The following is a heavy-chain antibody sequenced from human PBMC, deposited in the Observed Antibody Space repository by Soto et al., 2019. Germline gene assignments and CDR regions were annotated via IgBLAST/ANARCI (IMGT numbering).Heavy chain of an antibody. V-gene: IGHV4-59*01. Sequence: PSETLSLTCTVSGGSISSYYWSWIRQPPGKGLEWIGYIYYSGSTNYNPSLKSRVTISVDTSKNQFSLKLSSVTAADTAVYYCAREYSSTLGAFDIWGQGTMVTVSS. CDR2: IYYSGST. J-gene: IGHJ3*02. D-gene: IGHD6-13*01. CDR3: AREYSSTLGAFDI. CDR1: GGSISSYY.